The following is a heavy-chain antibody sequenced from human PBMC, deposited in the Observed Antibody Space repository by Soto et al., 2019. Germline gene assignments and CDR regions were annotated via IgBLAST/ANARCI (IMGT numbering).Heavy chain of an antibody. J-gene: IGHJ6*02. Sequence: EVQLVESGGGWVQPGGSLRLSCAASGLIFSDYHMDWVRQAPGTGLEWVGRIRRKANSYTTEYAASVKGRFTISRDDSKNSLYLQMNSLKTEDTDVYYCAMLGGWSGGSNDMDVWGHGTTVTVSS. V-gene: IGHV3-72*01. CDR2: IRRKANSYTT. CDR1: GLIFSDYH. CDR3: AMLGGWSGGSNDMDV. D-gene: IGHD6-19*01.